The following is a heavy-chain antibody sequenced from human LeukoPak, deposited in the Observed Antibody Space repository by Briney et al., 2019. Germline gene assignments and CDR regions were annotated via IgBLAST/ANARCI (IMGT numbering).Heavy chain of an antibody. D-gene: IGHD4-23*01. V-gene: IGHV3-53*05. Sequence: GGSLRLSCAASGFTVSSNYMSWVRQAPGKGLEWVSVMYSGGDTYYADSVKGRFTISRDNSKNTLYLQMSSLRAEDTAVYYCAKDLGSVVTPPSLDFWGQGTLVTVSS. J-gene: IGHJ4*02. CDR3: AKDLGSVVTPPSLDF. CDR1: GFTVSSNY. CDR2: MYSGGDT.